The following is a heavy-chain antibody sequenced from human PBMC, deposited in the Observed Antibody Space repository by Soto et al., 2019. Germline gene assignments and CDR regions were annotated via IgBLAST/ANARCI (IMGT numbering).Heavy chain of an antibody. D-gene: IGHD6-13*01. Sequence: GGALRLSCAASGFTFSIYIMNWVRQAPGKGLEWVSSISSSSSYIYYADSGEGRFTIARDNAKNSLYLQMNSLRAEDTAVYYCAREWGHSSAVAGPDYWGQGTLVTVSS. CDR2: ISSSSSYI. CDR3: AREWGHSSAVAGPDY. V-gene: IGHV3-21*01. J-gene: IGHJ4*02. CDR1: GFTFSIYI.